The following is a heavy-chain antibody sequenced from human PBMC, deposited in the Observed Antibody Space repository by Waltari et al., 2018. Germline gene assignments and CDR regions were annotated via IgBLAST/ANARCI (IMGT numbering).Heavy chain of an antibody. CDR1: GASLISSSPY. CDR2: VYYTGIA. D-gene: IGHD6-19*01. J-gene: IGHJ4*02. CDR3: ARHERGWQVVKNSHFDY. V-gene: IGHV4-39*01. Sequence: HLQESGPKLVKPSETLSLICSVSGASLISSSPYSGWVRQPPGRGMEWIGNVYYTGIAFYNPSLRSRVNMSVDTSKNEFSLSLTSVTAADTSVYFCARHERGWQVVKNSHFDYWGQGILVSVSS.